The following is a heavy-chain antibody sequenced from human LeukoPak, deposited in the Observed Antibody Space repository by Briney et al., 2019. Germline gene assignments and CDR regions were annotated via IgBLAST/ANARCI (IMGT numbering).Heavy chain of an antibody. CDR3: ARDHFDWLSHDW. J-gene: IGHJ4*02. Sequence: SETLSLTCIVSGGSISSTVSYWGWVRQPPGKGLEWIGSIHYSGSTYYIPSLKSRITISLDMSKNQFSLKLSSVTAADTAVYYCARDHFDWLSHDWWGQGTLVTVSS. CDR1: GGSISSTVSY. V-gene: IGHV4-39*07. D-gene: IGHD3-9*01. CDR2: IHYSGST.